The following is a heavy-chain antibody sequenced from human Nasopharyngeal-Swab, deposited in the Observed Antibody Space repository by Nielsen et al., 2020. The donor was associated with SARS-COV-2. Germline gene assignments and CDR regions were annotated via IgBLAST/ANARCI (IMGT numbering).Heavy chain of an antibody. J-gene: IGHJ6*03. CDR2: IYYSGST. CDR3: ARVGTYYYDSSGHLNYYYYYYMDV. D-gene: IGHD3-22*01. V-gene: IGHV4-59*01. Sequence: WIRQPPGKGLEWIGYIYYSGSTHYNPSLKSRVTISVDTSKNQFSLKLSSVTAADTAVYYCARVGTYYYDSSGHLNYYYYYYMDVWGKGTTVTVSS.